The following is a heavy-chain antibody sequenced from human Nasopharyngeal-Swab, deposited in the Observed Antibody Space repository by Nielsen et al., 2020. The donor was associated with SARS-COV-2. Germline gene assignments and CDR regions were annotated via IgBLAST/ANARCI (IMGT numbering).Heavy chain of an antibody. CDR1: GYVFSSYG. J-gene: IGHJ5*02. V-gene: IGHV1-18*01. CDR3: ARGLEDYYDSSGFFYGDWFDP. CDR2: ISDYNGDT. D-gene: IGHD3-22*01. Sequence: ASVKVSCKTSGYVFSSYGISWVRQAPGQGLEWMGWISDYNGDTYYAQKFQARVTLTTDTSTSTAYMELRSLRSDDTAVYCCARGLEDYYDSSGFFYGDWFDPWGQGTLVTVSS.